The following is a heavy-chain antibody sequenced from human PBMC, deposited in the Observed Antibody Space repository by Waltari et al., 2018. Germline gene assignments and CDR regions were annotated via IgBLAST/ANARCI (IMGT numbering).Heavy chain of an antibody. CDR1: GYTFTSYD. J-gene: IGHJ4*02. V-gene: IGHV1-8*01. Sequence: QVQLVQSGAEVKKPGASVKVSCKASGYTFTSYDINWVRKATGQGLEWRGWMNPNSGNTGHAQKFQGRVTMTRNTSISTAYMELSSLRSEDTAVYYCAIYCSGGSCQPFDYWGQGTLVTVSS. CDR3: AIYCSGGSCQPFDY. D-gene: IGHD2-15*01. CDR2: MNPNSGNT.